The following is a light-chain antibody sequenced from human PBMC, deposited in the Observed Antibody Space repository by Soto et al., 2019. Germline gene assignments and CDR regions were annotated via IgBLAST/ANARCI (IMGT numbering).Light chain of an antibody. Sequence: QSVLTQPPSASGSPGQSVTISCTGTGSDIGAYDYVSWYQQRPGKAPKLIIYEVSRRPSGVPDRFSGSKYGNTASLTVSGLQSDDEADYYCSSYGGRNTLVFGGGTKLTVL. CDR3: SSYGGRNTLV. J-gene: IGLJ2*01. CDR2: EVS. CDR1: GSDIGAYDY. V-gene: IGLV2-8*01.